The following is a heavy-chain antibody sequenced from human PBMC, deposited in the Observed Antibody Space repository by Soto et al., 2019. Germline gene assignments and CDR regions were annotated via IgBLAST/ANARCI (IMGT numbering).Heavy chain of an antibody. CDR2: IYPGDSDT. CDR3: ARLPLGEGPKQLWPYYDY. CDR1: GYSFTSYW. Sequence: PGESLKISCKGSGYSFTSYWIGWVRQMPGKGLEWMGIIYPGDSDTRYSPSFQGQVTISADKSISTAYLQWSSLKASDTAMYYCARLPLGEGPKQLWPYYDYWGQGTLVTVSS. V-gene: IGHV5-51*01. D-gene: IGHD5-18*01. J-gene: IGHJ4*02.